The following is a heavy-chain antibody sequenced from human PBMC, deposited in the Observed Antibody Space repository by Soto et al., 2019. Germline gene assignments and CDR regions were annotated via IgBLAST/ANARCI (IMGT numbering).Heavy chain of an antibody. D-gene: IGHD6-13*01. Sequence: ASVKVSCKASGYTFTGYYMHWVRQAPGQGLEWMGWINPNSGGTNYAQKFQGWVTMTRDTSISTAYMELSRLRSDDTAVYYCARDGIAAADTKNYYYYMDVWGKGTTVTVSS. CDR1: GYTFTGYY. CDR2: INPNSGGT. V-gene: IGHV1-2*04. CDR3: ARDGIAAADTKNYYYYMDV. J-gene: IGHJ6*03.